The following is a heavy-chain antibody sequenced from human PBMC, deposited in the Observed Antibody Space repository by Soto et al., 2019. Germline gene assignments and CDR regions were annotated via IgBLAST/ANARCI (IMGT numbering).Heavy chain of an antibody. J-gene: IGHJ4*02. CDR2: ISDFGATT. D-gene: IGHD6-13*01. CDR3: AKDRNTGSWYGDFDL. Sequence: EVQLLESGGGFVQPGGSLRLSCAASGFTFSSYAMSWVRQTPGKGLEWVSAISDFGATTYYADSVKGRFTISRDNSKNTFYLQMNSLRAEDTAAYYCAKDRNTGSWYGDFDLWGQGTLVTVSS. V-gene: IGHV3-23*01. CDR1: GFTFSSYA.